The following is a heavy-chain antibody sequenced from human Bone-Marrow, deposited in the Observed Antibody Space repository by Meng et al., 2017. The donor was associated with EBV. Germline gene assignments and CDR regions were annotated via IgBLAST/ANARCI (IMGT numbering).Heavy chain of an antibody. CDR2: INPGNGHT. CDR1: GYTFITYA. J-gene: IGHJ4*02. V-gene: IGHV1-3*01. Sequence: QAHLVQAGAEVKKPGASVKVSCKASGYTFITYAIYWVRQAPGQTLEWMGWINPGNGHTRYSQKFQGRLTFIRDTSASTAYMELSSLRSEDTAVYYCARVYIPTTAAALFDYWGQGTLVTVSS. D-gene: IGHD6-13*01. CDR3: ARVYIPTTAAALFDY.